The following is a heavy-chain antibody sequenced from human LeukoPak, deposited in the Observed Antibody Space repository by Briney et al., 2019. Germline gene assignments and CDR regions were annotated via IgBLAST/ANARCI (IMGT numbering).Heavy chain of an antibody. J-gene: IGHJ6*02. V-gene: IGHV3-30-3*01. Sequence: RRSLRLSCAASGFTLSSYAMHWVRQAPGKGLEWVAVISYDGSNKYYADSVKGRSTISRDNSKNTLYLQMNSLRAEDTAVYYCARVGSWYYYYYGMDVWGQGTTVTVSS. CDR1: GFTLSSYA. D-gene: IGHD2-15*01. CDR2: ISYDGSNK. CDR3: ARVGSWYYYYYGMDV.